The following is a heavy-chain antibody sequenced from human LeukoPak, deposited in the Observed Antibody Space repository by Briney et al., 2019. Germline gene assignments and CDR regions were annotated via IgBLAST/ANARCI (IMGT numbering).Heavy chain of an antibody. D-gene: IGHD3-10*01. CDR3: ARGRVLWFGELYYFDY. V-gene: IGHV4-34*01. CDR2: INHSGST. CDR1: GGSFSGYY. J-gene: IGHJ4*02. Sequence: SETLSLTCAVYGGSFSGYYWSWIRQPPGKGLEWIGEINHSGSTNYNPSLKSRVTVSVDTSKNQFSLKLSSVTAADTAVYYCARGRVLWFGELYYFDYRGQGTLVTVSS.